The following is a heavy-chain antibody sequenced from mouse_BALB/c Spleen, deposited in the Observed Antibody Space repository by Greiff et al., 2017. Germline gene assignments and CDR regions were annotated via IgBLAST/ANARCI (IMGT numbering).Heavy chain of an antibody. D-gene: IGHD1-2*01. J-gene: IGHJ4*01. CDR1: GYSFTSYW. Sequence: VHLQQPGPQLVRPGASVKISCKASGYSFTSYWMHWVKQRPGQGLEWIGMIDPSDSETRLNQKFKDKATLTVDKSSSTAYMQLSSTTSEDSAVYYCARSARLRGSYYAMDYWGQGTSVTVSS. CDR2: IDPSDSET. V-gene: IGHV1S126*01. CDR3: ARSARLRGSYYAMDY.